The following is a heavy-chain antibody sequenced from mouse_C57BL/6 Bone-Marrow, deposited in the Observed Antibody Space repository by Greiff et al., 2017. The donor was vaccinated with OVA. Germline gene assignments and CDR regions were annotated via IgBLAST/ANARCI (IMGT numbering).Heavy chain of an antibody. Sequence: QVHVKQSGPGLVQPSQSLSITCTVSGFSLTSYGVHWVRQPPGKGLEWLGVIWSGGSTDYNAAFISRLSISKDNSKSQVFFKMNSLQADDTAIYYCAKMGKTGAMDYWGQGTSVTVSS. CDR2: IWSGGST. CDR1: GFSLTSYG. V-gene: IGHV2-4*01. CDR3: AKMGKTGAMDY. J-gene: IGHJ4*01.